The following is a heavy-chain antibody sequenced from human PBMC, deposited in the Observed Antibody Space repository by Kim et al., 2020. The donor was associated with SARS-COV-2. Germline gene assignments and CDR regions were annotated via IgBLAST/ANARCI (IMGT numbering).Heavy chain of an antibody. Sequence: YADSVKGRFTISRDNSKNSLFLQMNSLRPEDTAVYYCAKGGSGSYWNWFAPWGQGALVTVSS. D-gene: IGHD3-10*01. V-gene: IGHV3-43D*03. CDR3: AKGGSGSYWNWFAP. J-gene: IGHJ5*02.